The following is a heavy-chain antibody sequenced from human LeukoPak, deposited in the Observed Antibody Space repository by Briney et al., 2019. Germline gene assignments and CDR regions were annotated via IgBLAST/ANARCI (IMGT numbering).Heavy chain of an antibody. J-gene: IGHJ3*02. CDR3: ARVMGIAAQQRAFDI. D-gene: IGHD6-13*01. V-gene: IGHV4-59*01. CDR1: GGSISSYY. CDR2: IYYSGST. Sequence: PSETLSLTCTVPGGSISSYYWSWIRQPPGKGLEWIGYIYYSGSTNYNPSLKSRVTISVDTSKNQFSLKLSSVTAADTAVYYCARVMGIAAQQRAFDIWGQGTMVTVSS.